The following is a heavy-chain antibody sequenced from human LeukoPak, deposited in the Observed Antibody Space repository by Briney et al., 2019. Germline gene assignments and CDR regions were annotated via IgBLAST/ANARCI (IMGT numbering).Heavy chain of an antibody. CDR3: ARGSIAAPRY. J-gene: IGHJ4*02. CDR2: INHSGST. CDR1: GGSFSGYY. D-gene: IGHD6-6*01. V-gene: IGHV4-34*01. Sequence: PSETLSLTCAVYGGSFSGYYWSWIRQPPGKGLEWIGEINHSGSTNYNPSLKSRVTISVDTSKNQFSLKLSSVTAADTAVYYCARGSIAAPRYWGQGTLVTVSS.